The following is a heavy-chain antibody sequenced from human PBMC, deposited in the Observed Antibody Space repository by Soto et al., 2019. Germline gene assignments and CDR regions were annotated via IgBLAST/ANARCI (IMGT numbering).Heavy chain of an antibody. D-gene: IGHD3-22*01. J-gene: IGHJ5*02. CDR2: IYSGGST. CDR3: AKSLRSTVVVTTRNWFDP. Sequence: PGGSLRLSCAASGFTVSSNYMSWVRQAPGKGLEWVSVIYSGGSTYYADSVKGRFTISRDNSKNTLYLQMNRLRAEDTAVYYCAKSLRSTVVVTTRNWFDPWGQGTLVTVSS. CDR1: GFTVSSNY. V-gene: IGHV3-53*01.